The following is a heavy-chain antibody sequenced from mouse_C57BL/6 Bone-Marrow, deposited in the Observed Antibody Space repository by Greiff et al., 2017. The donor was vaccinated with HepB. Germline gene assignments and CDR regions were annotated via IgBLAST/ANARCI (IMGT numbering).Heavy chain of an antibody. D-gene: IGHD2-3*01. V-gene: IGHV1-76*01. CDR3: ARGWLLSYYYAMDY. CDR1: GYTFTDYY. J-gene: IGHJ4*01. Sequence: VKLVESGAELVRPGASVKLSCKASGYTFTDYYINWVKQRPGQGLEWIARIYPGSGNTYYNEKFKGKATLTAEKSSSTAYMQLSSLTSEDSAVYFCARGWLLSYYYAMDYWGQGTSVTVSS. CDR2: IYPGSGNT.